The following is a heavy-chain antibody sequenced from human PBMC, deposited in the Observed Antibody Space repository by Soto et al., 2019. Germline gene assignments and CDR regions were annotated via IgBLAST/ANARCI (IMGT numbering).Heavy chain of an antibody. V-gene: IGHV3-23*01. CDR3: ANATCSSNNCYFPDY. Sequence: GGSLRLSCAASGFTFSTYTMSWVRRAPGKGLEWVSAISGSGASPSYADSVQGRFTISRDNPKRTLYLQMNNLRAADTAVYYCANATCSSNNCYFPDYREQRSMGSVSS. D-gene: IGHD2-2*01. CDR2: ISGSGASP. CDR1: GFTFSTYT. J-gene: IGHJ4*01.